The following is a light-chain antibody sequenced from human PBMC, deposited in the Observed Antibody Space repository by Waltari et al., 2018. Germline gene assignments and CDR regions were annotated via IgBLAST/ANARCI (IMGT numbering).Light chain of an antibody. CDR1: TPNLGAGPD. CDR3: QSFDNMLSGGVV. CDR2: GNN. J-gene: IGLJ2*01. Sequence: QSVLTQPPSVSWTPGQRVTISCSGSTPNLGAGPDVHWSHPLPETAPKLLIYGNNNRPPGVPNRFSGSKSCTSASLAITGLQADDEADYFCQSFDNMLSGGVVFGGGTKLAVL. V-gene: IGLV1-40*01.